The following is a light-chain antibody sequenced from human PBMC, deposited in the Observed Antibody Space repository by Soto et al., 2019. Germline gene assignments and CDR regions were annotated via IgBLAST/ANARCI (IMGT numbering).Light chain of an antibody. Sequence: DIQMTQSPSTLSASVGDRVTITCRASQNISKWLAWYQQKPGKAPKLLIYDASTVDSGVPSRCSGSGSGTELTLTISSLQSDDFASYYCQEYNSYSSFGQGTKLEMK. V-gene: IGKV1-5*01. CDR3: QEYNSYSS. J-gene: IGKJ2*01. CDR2: DAS. CDR1: QNISKW.